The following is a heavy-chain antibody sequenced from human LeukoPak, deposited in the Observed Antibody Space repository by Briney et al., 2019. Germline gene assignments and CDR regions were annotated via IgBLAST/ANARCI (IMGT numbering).Heavy chain of an antibody. CDR1: GYSFTSYW. V-gene: IGHV5-51*01. J-gene: IGHJ4*02. CDR3: ARQTNDYGDVDY. CDR2: IYPGDSDT. Sequence: GESLKISCQGSGYSFTSYWIGGVRQMPVKGLEWIGIIYPGDSDTRYSPSFQGQVTISAAKSISTAYLQWSSLKASDTAMYYCARQTNDYGDVDYWGQGTLVTVSS. D-gene: IGHD4-17*01.